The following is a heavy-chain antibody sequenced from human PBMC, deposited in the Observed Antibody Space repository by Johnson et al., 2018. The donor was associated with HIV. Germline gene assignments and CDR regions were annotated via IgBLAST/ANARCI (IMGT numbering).Heavy chain of an antibody. V-gene: IGHV3-30-3*01. D-gene: IGHD5-18*01. CDR3: ASEYSYGSHDAFDI. CDR2: ISYEGSNK. J-gene: IGHJ3*02. Sequence: QVHLVESGGGLVQPGGSLTLSCAASGFTFSNYWMSWVSQAPGKGLEWVAVISYEGSNKYYADSVKAQFTISRDNSKNTLYLQMNSLRAEDTAVYYCASEYSYGSHDAFDIWGQGTMVTVSS. CDR1: GFTFSNYW.